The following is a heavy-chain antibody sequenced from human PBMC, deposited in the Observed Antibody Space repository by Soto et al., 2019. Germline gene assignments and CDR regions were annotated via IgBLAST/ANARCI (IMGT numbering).Heavy chain of an antibody. Sequence: PSETLALTCTVSGDSISRYYWSWIRQHPGEGLEYIGYIYYSGSTNYNPSLKSRVTISIDTSKNQFSLKLSSVTAADTAVYYCARSVDPWGQGTLVTVSS. CDR3: ARSVDP. J-gene: IGHJ5*02. CDR2: IYYSGST. CDR1: GDSISRYY. V-gene: IGHV4-59*12.